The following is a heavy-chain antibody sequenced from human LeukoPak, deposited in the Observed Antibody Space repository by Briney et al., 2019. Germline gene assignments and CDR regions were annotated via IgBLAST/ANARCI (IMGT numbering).Heavy chain of an antibody. Sequence: PGGSLRLSCAASGFTVSSNYMSWVRQAPGKGLEWVSVIYSGGSTYYADSVKGRFTISRDNSKNTLYLQMNSLRAEDTAVYYCASTRTTYCDFWSGYSAFDYWGQGTLVTVSS. V-gene: IGHV3-53*01. CDR2: IYSGGST. CDR1: GFTVSSNY. J-gene: IGHJ4*02. D-gene: IGHD3-3*01. CDR3: ASTRTTYCDFWSGYSAFDY.